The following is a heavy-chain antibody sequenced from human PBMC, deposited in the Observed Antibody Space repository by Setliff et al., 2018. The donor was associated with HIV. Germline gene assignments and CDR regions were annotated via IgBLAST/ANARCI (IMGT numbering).Heavy chain of an antibody. CDR1: GYTFTSYG. Sequence: ASVKVSCKASGYTFTSYGISWVRQAPGQGLEWMGRVNPNSGGTNYVQRFQGRVTMTRDRSINTAYMELSRLRSDDTGVYYCARHFDQLLYRGFDYWGQGTLVTVSS. J-gene: IGHJ4*02. CDR3: ARHFDQLLYRGFDY. V-gene: IGHV1-2*05. D-gene: IGHD2-2*02. CDR2: VNPNSGGT.